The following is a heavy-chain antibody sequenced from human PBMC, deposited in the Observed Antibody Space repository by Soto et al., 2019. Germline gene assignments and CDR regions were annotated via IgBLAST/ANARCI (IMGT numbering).Heavy chain of an antibody. V-gene: IGHV3-23*01. CDR3: AKDRGYPRDYFHY. J-gene: IGHJ4*02. CDR2: ISPNGQGI. D-gene: IGHD6-13*01. Sequence: EVQLLESGGDLVQPGGSLRLSCVASGFSLNNYGMSWVRQAPGKGLEWVSAISPNGQGIYYADSVKVRFIISKDNSKNTVFLHMDSLTADATAVYYCAKDRGYPRDYFHYWGQGTLVTVSS. CDR1: GFSLNNYG.